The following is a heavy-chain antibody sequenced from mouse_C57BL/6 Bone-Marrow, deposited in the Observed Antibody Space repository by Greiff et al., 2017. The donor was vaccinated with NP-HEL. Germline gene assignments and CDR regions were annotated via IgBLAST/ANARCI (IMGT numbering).Heavy chain of an antibody. V-gene: IGHV1-52*01. Sequence: QVQLQQSGAELMKPGASVKLSCKASGYTFTSYWMHWVKQRPIQGLEWIGNIDPSDSETHYNQKFKDKATLTVDKSSSTAYMQLSSLTSEDSAVYYCARSRWLPWYFDVWGTGTTVTVSS. CDR3: ARSRWLPWYFDV. D-gene: IGHD2-3*01. CDR1: GYTFTSYW. J-gene: IGHJ1*03. CDR2: IDPSDSET.